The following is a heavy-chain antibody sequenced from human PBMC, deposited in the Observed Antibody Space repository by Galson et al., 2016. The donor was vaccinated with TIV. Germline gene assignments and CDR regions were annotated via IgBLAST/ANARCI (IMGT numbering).Heavy chain of an antibody. D-gene: IGHD3-16*01. J-gene: IGHJ5*01. CDR2: IDWDDDR. Sequence: PALVKPPQTLTLTCSFSGFSLRANAMCVSWIRQPPGKALEWLARIDWDDDRYFSTSLRTRLTISKDTSKNQVVLTMTNMDPLDTATYYCAQTAMILSGWFDSWGQGTLVTVSS. V-gene: IGHV2-70*11. CDR3: AQTAMILSGWFDS. CDR1: GFSLRANAMC.